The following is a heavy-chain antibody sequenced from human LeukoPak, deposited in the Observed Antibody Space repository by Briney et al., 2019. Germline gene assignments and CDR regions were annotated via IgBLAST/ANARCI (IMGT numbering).Heavy chain of an antibody. V-gene: IGHV3-23*01. CDR3: TRDSANYHFAY. Sequence: GGSLRLSCAASGFTFSSYAMSWVRQAPGKGLEWVSAISGSGGSTYYADSVKGRFTISRDNSKNIVFLQMNDLRTEDTAFYYCTRDSANYHFAYWGQGALVTVSS. CDR2: ISGSGGST. D-gene: IGHD4/OR15-4a*01. CDR1: GFTFSSYA. J-gene: IGHJ4*02.